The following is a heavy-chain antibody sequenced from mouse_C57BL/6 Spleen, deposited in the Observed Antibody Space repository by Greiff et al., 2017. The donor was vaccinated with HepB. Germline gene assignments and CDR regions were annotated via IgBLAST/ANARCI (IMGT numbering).Heavy chain of an antibody. CDR2: IDPSDSYT. D-gene: IGHD1-1*01. Sequence: QVQLQQPGAELVKPGASVKLSCKASGYTFTSYWMQWVKQRPGQGLEWIGEIDPSDSYTNYNQKFKGKATLTVDTSSSTAYMQRSSLTSEDSAVYYCARPPITTVVADWYFDVWGTGTTVTVSS. V-gene: IGHV1-50*01. CDR3: ARPPITTVVADWYFDV. CDR1: GYTFTSYW. J-gene: IGHJ1*03.